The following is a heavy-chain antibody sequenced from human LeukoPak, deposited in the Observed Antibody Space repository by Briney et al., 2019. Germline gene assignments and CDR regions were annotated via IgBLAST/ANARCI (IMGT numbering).Heavy chain of an antibody. CDR3: ALIVGATKGAFDI. J-gene: IGHJ3*02. D-gene: IGHD1-26*01. CDR1: GFTFDDYG. Sequence: PGGSLRLSCAASGFTFDDYGMSWVRQAPGKGLEWVSGINWNGGSTGYADSVKGRFTISRDNAKNSLYLQTNSLRAEDTALYYCALIVGATKGAFDIWGQGTMVTVSS. V-gene: IGHV3-20*04. CDR2: INWNGGST.